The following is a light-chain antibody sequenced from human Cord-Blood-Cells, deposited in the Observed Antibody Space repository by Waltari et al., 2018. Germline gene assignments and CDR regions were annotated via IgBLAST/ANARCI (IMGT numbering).Light chain of an antibody. CDR2: EVS. CDR3: SSYTSSSTYV. CDR1: SRYVGGYNY. V-gene: IGLV2-14*01. Sequence: QSALTQPASVSGSPGQSITISCPGTSRYVGGYNYFSWYQPHPGKAPKLMIYEVSNRPSGVSNRFSGSKSGNTASLTISGLQAEDEADYYCSSYTSSSTYVFGTGTKVTVL. J-gene: IGLJ1*01.